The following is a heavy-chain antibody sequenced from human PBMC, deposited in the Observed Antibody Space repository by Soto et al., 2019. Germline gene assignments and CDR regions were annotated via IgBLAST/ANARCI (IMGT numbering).Heavy chain of an antibody. CDR3: TKRRNVLRFLEWSSGMEV. V-gene: IGHV3-30*18. D-gene: IGHD3-3*01. Sequence: GSLRLSCAASGFTFSNYGMHWVRQAPGKGLEWVAFISDDGSNKYYADPMKGRFTMSRDNSKRTLYLQMSSLRVEDTAVYYCTKRRNVLRFLEWSSGMEVWGQGTTVTVYS. J-gene: IGHJ6*02. CDR2: ISDDGSNK. CDR1: GFTFSNYG.